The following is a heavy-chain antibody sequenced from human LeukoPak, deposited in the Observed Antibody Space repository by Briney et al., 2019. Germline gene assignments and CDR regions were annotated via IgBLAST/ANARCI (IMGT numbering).Heavy chain of an antibody. V-gene: IGHV4-34*01. CDR3: ARVRSIAARPSDYYYMDV. CDR2: INHSGST. CDR1: GGSFSGYY. Sequence: SETLSLTCAVYGGSFSGYYWSWIRQPPGRGLEWIGEINHSGSTNYNPSLKCRVTISVDTSKNQFSLKLSSVTAADTAVYYCARVRSIAARPSDYYYMDVWGKGTTVTVSS. D-gene: IGHD6-6*01. J-gene: IGHJ6*03.